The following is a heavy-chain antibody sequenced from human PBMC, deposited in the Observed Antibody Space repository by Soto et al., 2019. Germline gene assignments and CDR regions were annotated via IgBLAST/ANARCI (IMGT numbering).Heavy chain of an antibody. J-gene: IGHJ6*02. CDR1: GGSISSGDYY. CDR3: AREELQEAPYYYYGMDV. D-gene: IGHD1-26*01. V-gene: IGHV4-30-4*01. Sequence: SETLSLTCTVSGGSISSGDYYWSWIRQPPGKGLEWIGYIYYSGSTYYNPSLKSRVTISVDTSKNQFSLKLSSVAAADTAVYYCAREELQEAPYYYYGMDVWGQGTTVTVSS. CDR2: IYYSGST.